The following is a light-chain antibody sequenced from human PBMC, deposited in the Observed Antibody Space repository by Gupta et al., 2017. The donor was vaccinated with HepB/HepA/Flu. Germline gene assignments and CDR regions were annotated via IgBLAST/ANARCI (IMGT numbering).Light chain of an antibody. Sequence: QSVLTQPPPASGTPGQRVTISCSGSASNFGSESVTWYRQLPGTAPKLLIYDNHKRPSGVPDRISGSKSGTSASLAISGLQSEDEGFYYCAAWDDSLNGPLFGGGTKLTVL. J-gene: IGLJ2*01. V-gene: IGLV1-44*01. CDR2: DNH. CDR1: ASNFGSES. CDR3: AAWDDSLNGPL.